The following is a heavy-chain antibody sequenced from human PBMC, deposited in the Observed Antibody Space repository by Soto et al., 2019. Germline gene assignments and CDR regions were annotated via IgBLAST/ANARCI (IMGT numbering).Heavy chain of an antibody. V-gene: IGHV1-69*01. CDR2: FVSTFHKT. J-gene: IGHJ4*02. Sequence: QVHLVQSGTEVKKPGSSVRVSCKAPAGTFSTYAIAWVRQAPGQGLEWMGEFVSTFHKTNYAQEFQGRVTLNADDSTSTAYMELSSLTSKDTALYYCARACVRSSALGVSLDSWGQGTRVTVS. CDR1: AGTFSTYA. CDR3: ARACVRSSALGVSLDS. D-gene: IGHD6-6*01.